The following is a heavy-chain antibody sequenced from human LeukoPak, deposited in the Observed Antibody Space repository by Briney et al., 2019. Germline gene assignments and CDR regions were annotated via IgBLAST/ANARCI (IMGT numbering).Heavy chain of an antibody. D-gene: IGHD4-23*01. V-gene: IGHV4-59*01. Sequence: SETLSLTCTVSGGSISNYYWNWIRQPPGKGLELIGYIFYTGSTNYNPSLKSRVTISVLTSKNRFSLKLSSVTAADTAVYYCATLTGGDDAFDIWGQGTMVTVSS. J-gene: IGHJ3*02. CDR1: GGSISNYY. CDR2: IFYTGST. CDR3: ATLTGGDDAFDI.